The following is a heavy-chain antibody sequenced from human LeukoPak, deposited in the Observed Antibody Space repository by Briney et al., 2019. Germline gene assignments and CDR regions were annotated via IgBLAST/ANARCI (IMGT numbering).Heavy chain of an antibody. CDR1: GGSISSSTYY. D-gene: IGHD5-18*01. V-gene: IGHV4-39*01. CDR3: ATTVDTAMGRWGYYYGMDV. CDR2: IYYSGST. Sequence: PAETLSLTCTVSGGSISSSTYYWGWIRQPPGKGLEWIGSIYYSGSTYYNPSLKSRVTISVDTSKNQFSLKLSSVTAADAAVYYCATTVDTAMGRWGYYYGMDVWGQGTTVTVSS. J-gene: IGHJ6*02.